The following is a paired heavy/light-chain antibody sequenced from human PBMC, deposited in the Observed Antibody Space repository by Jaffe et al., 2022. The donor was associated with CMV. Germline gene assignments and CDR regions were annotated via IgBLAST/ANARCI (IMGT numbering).Light chain of an antibody. Sequence: SSELTQDPAVSVALKQTVRITCQGDSLRMYYASWYQQKPGQAPVLLLYGNNNRPSGIPDRFSGSTSGDTSSLTITGAQAEDEADYYCHSRDSSGDFMRVFGGGTKLTVL. CDR1: SLRMYY. CDR3: HSRDSSGDFMRV. V-gene: IGLV3-19*01. J-gene: IGLJ3*02. CDR2: GNN.
Heavy chain of an antibody. J-gene: IGHJ3*02. CDR3: ARLPPLAGTVEAFDM. Sequence: QVQLQESGPGLVKPSGTLSLTCVVSGVSISSTNWWWSWVRQTPEKGLEWIGETYHDGRTNYNPSLKSRITISVDTSKNHFSLRLTYVTAADTAIYYCARLPPLAGTVEAFDMWGQGTKVIVSS. D-gene: IGHD6-19*01. CDR2: TYHDGRT. V-gene: IGHV4-4*02. CDR1: GVSISSTNW.